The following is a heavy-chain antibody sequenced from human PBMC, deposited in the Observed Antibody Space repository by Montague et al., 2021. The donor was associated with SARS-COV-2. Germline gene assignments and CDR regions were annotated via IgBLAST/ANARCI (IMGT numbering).Heavy chain of an antibody. CDR2: IWYDGSNK. Sequence: SLRLSCAASGFTFSSYGMHWVRQAPGKGLEWVAVIWYDGSNKYYADSVKGRLTISRDNSKNTLYLQMNSLRAEDTAVYYCARELLVTGDIDYWGQGTLVTVSS. CDR1: GFTFSSYG. J-gene: IGHJ4*02. CDR3: ARELLVTGDIDY. D-gene: IGHD7-27*01. V-gene: IGHV3-33*01.